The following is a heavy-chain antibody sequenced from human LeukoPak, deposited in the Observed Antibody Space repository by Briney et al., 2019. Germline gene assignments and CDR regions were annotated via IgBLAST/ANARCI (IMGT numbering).Heavy chain of an antibody. Sequence: GGSLRLSCAASGFTFSSYSMNWVRQAPGKGLEWVSSISSSSYIYYADSVKGRFTISRDNSKNTLHLQMNSLRAEDTAVYYCAREGWVSETYYYYYMDVWGKGTTVTVSS. D-gene: IGHD3-16*01. V-gene: IGHV3-21*01. CDR1: GFTFSSYS. CDR2: ISSSSYI. J-gene: IGHJ6*03. CDR3: AREGWVSETYYYYYMDV.